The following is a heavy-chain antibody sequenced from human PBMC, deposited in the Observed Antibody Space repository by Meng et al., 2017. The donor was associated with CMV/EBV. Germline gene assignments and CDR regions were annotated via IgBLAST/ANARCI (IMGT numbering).Heavy chain of an antibody. CDR1: GFTFSSYS. V-gene: IGHV3-21*01. Sequence: VQLVESGGGLVKSGGSLRLSCAASGFTFSSYSMNWVRQAPGKGLEWVSSISSSSSYIYYADSVKGRFTISRDNAKNSLYLQMNSLRAEDTAVYYCATSRWPRTIYYFDYWGQGTLVTVSS. J-gene: IGHJ4*02. D-gene: IGHD5-24*01. CDR3: ATSRWPRTIYYFDY. CDR2: ISSSSSYI.